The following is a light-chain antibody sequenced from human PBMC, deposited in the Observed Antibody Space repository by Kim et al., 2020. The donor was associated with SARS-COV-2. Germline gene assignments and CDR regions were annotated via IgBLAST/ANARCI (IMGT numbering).Light chain of an antibody. CDR3: NSRDSSGNHLV. CDR1: SLRSYY. V-gene: IGLV3-19*01. Sequence: SSELTQDPAVSVALGQTVRITCQGDSLRSYYASWYQQKPGQAPVLVIYSKNNRPSGIPDRFSGSSSGNTASLTITGAQAEDEADNYCNSRDSSGNHLVFGGGTKLTVL. CDR2: SKN. J-gene: IGLJ3*02.